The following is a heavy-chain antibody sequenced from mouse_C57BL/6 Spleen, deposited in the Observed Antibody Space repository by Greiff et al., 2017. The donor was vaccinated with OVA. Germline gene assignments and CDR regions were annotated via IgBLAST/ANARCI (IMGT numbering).Heavy chain of an antibody. CDR1: GFSLTSYG. CDR2: IWSGGST. Sequence: QVHVKQSGPGLVQPSQSLSITCTVSGFSLTSYGVHWVRQSPGKGLEWLGVIWSGGSTDYNAAFISRLSISKDNSKSQVFFKMNSLQADDTAIYYCARNPSYYYGSSYAMDYWGQGTSVTVSS. CDR3: ARNPSYYYGSSYAMDY. J-gene: IGHJ4*01. V-gene: IGHV2-2*01. D-gene: IGHD1-1*01.